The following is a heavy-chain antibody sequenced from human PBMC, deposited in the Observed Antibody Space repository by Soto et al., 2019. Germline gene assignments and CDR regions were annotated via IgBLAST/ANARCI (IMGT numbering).Heavy chain of an antibody. V-gene: IGHV2-5*02. J-gene: IGHJ4*01. D-gene: IGHD3-3*01. CDR3: AHRVLRTVFGLVTTTAIYFDF. Sequence: QITLNESGPTVVKPTETLTLTCRFSGFSLTTSGVGVGWIRQSPGKAPEWLALIYWDDDKRYSASLKTRLTITKDTSNNHLVLTVSDLDPTDTATYYCAHRVLRTVFGLVTTTAIYFDFWGQGTPVAVSS. CDR2: IYWDDDK. CDR1: GFSLTTSGVG.